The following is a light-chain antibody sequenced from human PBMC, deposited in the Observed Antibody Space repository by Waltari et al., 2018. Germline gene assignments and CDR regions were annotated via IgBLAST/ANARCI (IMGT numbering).Light chain of an antibody. V-gene: IGKV1-6*01. CDR1: QNIYSH. J-gene: IGKJ4*01. Sequence: IQMTHSPSAVSASVRDRGTISCRARQNIYSHLAWYQQKPGKDPKVLIYAASNLQSGIPSRFSGSGSATDFTLRLSNLQPEDSATCYCRHYSNDPLTFGGGTKVELK. CDR3: RHYSNDPLT. CDR2: AAS.